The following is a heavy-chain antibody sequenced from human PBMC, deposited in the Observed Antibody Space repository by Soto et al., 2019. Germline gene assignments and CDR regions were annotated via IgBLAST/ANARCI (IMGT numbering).Heavy chain of an antibody. CDR3: ATAEVDY. Sequence: HPGGSLRLSCAASGFNFGNNWMHWVRQAPGKGLEWVSCMNSDGRTTNYADSVKGRFTVSRDNAKNTLYLQMNSLRAEDTAVYYCATAEVDYWGPGTLVTVSS. CDR2: MNSDGRTT. V-gene: IGHV3-74*01. CDR1: GFNFGNNW. J-gene: IGHJ4*02.